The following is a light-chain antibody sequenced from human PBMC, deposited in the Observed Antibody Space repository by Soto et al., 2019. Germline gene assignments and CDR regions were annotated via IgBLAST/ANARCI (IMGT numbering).Light chain of an antibody. CDR1: QSISTY. CDR2: GAS. J-gene: IGKJ4*01. CDR3: QQGSFTLT. V-gene: IGKV1-39*01. Sequence: DIQMTQSPSSLSASVGDRVTITCRASQSISTYLNWYQQKLGKAPKLLISGASSLQGGVPSRFSGSGSGTDFTLTISSLQPEDFATYYCQQGSFTLTFGGGTMLEIK.